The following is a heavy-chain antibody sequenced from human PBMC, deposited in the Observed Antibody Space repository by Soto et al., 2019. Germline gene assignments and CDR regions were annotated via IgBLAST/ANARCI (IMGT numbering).Heavy chain of an antibody. J-gene: IGHJ4*02. CDR1: GGSISSSSYY. CDR2: IYYSGST. Sequence: QLQLQESGPGLVKPSETLSLTCTVSGGSISSSSYYWGWIRQPPGKGLEWIGSIYYSGSTYYNPSLKSRVTISVDTSKNQFSLKLSSVTAADTAVYYCARQGLVGAIDYWGQGTLVTVSS. V-gene: IGHV4-39*01. CDR3: ARQGLVGAIDY. D-gene: IGHD1-26*01.